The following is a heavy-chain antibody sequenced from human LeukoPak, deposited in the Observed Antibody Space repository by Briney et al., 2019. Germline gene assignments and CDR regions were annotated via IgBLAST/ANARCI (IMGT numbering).Heavy chain of an antibody. Sequence: GGSLRLSCAASGFTFSCYAMSWVRQAPGKGLEWVSAISGSGGSTYYADSVKGRFTISRDNSKNTLYLQMNSLRAEDTAVYYCATRLVDAADAFDIWGQGTMVTVSS. V-gene: IGHV3-23*01. D-gene: IGHD5-12*01. CDR3: ATRLVDAADAFDI. CDR2: ISGSGGST. CDR1: GFTFSCYA. J-gene: IGHJ3*02.